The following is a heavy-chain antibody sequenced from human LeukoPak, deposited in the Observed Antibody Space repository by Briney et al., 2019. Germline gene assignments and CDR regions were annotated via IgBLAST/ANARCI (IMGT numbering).Heavy chain of an antibody. CDR2: ISGRSAGI. Sequence: EPGGSLRLSCAASGFTFSSYSMNWVRQAPGKGLEWVSTISGRSAGIWYADSVKGRFTISRDNFQNTLYLQVNSLRAEDTAVYYCAKELYHTEDHSKGDGLDVWGQGTTVIVSS. CDR1: GFTFSSYS. V-gene: IGHV3-23*01. D-gene: IGHD2-2*02. J-gene: IGHJ6*02. CDR3: AKELYHTEDHSKGDGLDV.